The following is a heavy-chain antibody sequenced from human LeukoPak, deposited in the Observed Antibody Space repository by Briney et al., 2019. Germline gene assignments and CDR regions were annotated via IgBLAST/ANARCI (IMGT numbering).Heavy chain of an antibody. CDR1: GFTFSSYS. CDR2: ISSSSSSTI. V-gene: IGHV3-48*01. CDR3: ARVAHYFDY. J-gene: IGHJ4*02. Sequence: GGSLRLSCAASGFTFSSYSMNWVRQAPGKGLEWVSYISSSSSSTIYYADSVKGRFTISRDNGKNSLYLQMNSLRAEDTAVYYCARVAHYFDYWGQGTLVTVSS.